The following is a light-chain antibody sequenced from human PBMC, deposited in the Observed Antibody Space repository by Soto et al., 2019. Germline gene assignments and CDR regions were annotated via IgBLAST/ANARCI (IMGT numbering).Light chain of an antibody. Sequence: QSALTQPPSASGSPGQSVTISCTGTSSDVGGYNYVSWYQQHPGKAPKFMIYEVSKRPSGVPDRFSGSKSGNTASLTVSGLQAEDEADYYCSSYASSNTMVFGGGTKVTV. J-gene: IGLJ2*01. CDR3: SSYASSNTMV. CDR1: SSDVGGYNY. CDR2: EVS. V-gene: IGLV2-8*01.